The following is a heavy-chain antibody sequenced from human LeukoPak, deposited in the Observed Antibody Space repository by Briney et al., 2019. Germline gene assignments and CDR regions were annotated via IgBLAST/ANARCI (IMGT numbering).Heavy chain of an antibody. CDR1: GFTLSSYA. V-gene: IGHV3-23*01. CDR2: VSGSGGST. D-gene: IGHD5-12*01. Sequence: GGSLRLSCAASGFTLSSYAMSWVRQAPGKGLEWVSGVSGSGGSTYYADSVKGRFTISRDNCKNTLYLQMNSLRAEDTAVYYSAKDVDIVATITVNWGQGTLVTVSS. CDR3: AKDVDIVATITVN. J-gene: IGHJ4*02.